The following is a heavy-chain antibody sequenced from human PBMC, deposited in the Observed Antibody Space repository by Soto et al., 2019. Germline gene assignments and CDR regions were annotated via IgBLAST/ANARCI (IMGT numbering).Heavy chain of an antibody. D-gene: IGHD6-19*01. CDR3: ARARIVVAGTIVDY. V-gene: IGHV4-38-2*01. J-gene: IGHJ4*02. Sequence: SETLSLPCAVADYSISSGYSCGWLRPPPGKGLEWIGSIYHSGNTYYNPSLQSRVTISVDTSKNHFSLKLSSVTAADTAVYYCARARIVVAGTIVDYWGRGTLVTVCS. CDR1: DYSISSGYS. CDR2: IYHSGNT.